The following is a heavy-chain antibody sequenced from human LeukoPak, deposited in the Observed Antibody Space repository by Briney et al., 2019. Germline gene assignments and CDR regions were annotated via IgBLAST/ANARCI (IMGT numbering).Heavy chain of an antibody. V-gene: IGHV2-5*05. CDR2: IYWDDDK. D-gene: IGHD5-12*01. J-gene: IGHJ4*02. CDR3: ARRSIRGYSFFDH. Sequence: SGPTLVKPTQTLTLTCTFSGFSLSTSVVAVGWIRQPPGKALEWLAPIYWDDDKRYGPYLKSRLTITKATSKNQVVLTMTNMDHVDTATYYCARRSIRGYSFFDHWGQGTLVTVSS. CDR1: GFSLSTSVVA.